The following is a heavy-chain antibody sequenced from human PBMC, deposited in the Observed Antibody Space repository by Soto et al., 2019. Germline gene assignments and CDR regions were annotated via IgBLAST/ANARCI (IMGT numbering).Heavy chain of an antibody. CDR2: ISGSDGST. V-gene: IGHV3-23*01. Sequence: GGSLRLSCAASGFIFSSFAMSWVRQAPGKGLEWVSTISGSDGSTYYADSVQGRFTASRDNSKNTLSLQMNSLRAEDTAVYYCAKDRFCSGGSCYTDYWGQGTLVTVSS. D-gene: IGHD2-15*01. CDR1: GFIFSSFA. CDR3: AKDRFCSGGSCYTDY. J-gene: IGHJ4*02.